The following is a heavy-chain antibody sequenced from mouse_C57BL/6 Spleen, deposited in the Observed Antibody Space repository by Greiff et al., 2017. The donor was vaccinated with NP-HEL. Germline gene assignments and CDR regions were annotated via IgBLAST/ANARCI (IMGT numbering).Heavy chain of an antibody. CDR2: IYPGSGST. V-gene: IGHV1-55*01. Sequence: QVQLQQPGAELVKPGASVKMSCKASGYTFTSYWITWVKQRPGQGLEWIGDIYPGSGSTNYNEKFKSKATLTVDTSSSTAYMQLSSLTSEDSAVYYCARPHYSIWYFDVWGTGTTVTVSS. J-gene: IGHJ1*03. CDR1: GYTFTSYW. D-gene: IGHD2-5*01. CDR3: ARPHYSIWYFDV.